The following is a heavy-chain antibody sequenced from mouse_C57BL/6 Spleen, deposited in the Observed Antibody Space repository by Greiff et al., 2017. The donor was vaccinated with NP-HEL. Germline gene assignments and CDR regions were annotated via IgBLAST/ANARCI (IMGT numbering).Heavy chain of an antibody. CDR3: TRADYDYAMDY. CDR2: ISSGGDYI. J-gene: IGHJ4*01. V-gene: IGHV5-9-1*02. D-gene: IGHD2-4*01. CDR1: GFTFSSYA. Sequence: EVKLVESGEGLVKPGGSLKLSCAASGFTFSSYAMSWVRQTPEKRLEWVAYISSGGDYIDYADTVKGRFTISRDNARNTLYLQMSSLKSEDTAMYYCTRADYDYAMDYWGQGTSVTVSS.